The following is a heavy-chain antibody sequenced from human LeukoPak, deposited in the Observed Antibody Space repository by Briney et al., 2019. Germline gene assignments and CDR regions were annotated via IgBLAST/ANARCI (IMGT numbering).Heavy chain of an antibody. CDR1: GGSISSNNW. V-gene: IGHV4-4*02. CDR2: MYHSGSA. J-gene: IGHJ5*02. Sequence: PSGTLSLTCAVSGGSISSNNWWSWVRQPPNKGLEWIGEMYHSGSAIYNPSLKSRVTISVDKSKNQFSLKLSSVTAADTAVYYCARHGLREGYFASGRRAGWFDPWGQGTLVTVSS. CDR3: ARHGLREGYFASGRRAGWFDP. D-gene: IGHD3-10*01.